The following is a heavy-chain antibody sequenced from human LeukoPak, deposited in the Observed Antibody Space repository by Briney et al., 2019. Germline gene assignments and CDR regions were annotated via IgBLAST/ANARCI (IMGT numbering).Heavy chain of an antibody. Sequence: QPGGSLRLSCAASGFTFSSYAMSWVRQAPGKGLEWVSAISGSGGSTYYADSVKGRFTISRDNSKNTLYLQMNSLRAEDTAVYYCAREGSGSYSGSMDYWGQGTLATVSS. D-gene: IGHD1-26*01. CDR1: GFTFSSYA. J-gene: IGHJ4*02. V-gene: IGHV3-23*01. CDR2: ISGSGGST. CDR3: AREGSGSYSGSMDY.